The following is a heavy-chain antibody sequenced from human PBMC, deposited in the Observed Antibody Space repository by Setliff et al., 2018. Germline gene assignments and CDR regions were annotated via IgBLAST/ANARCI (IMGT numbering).Heavy chain of an antibody. J-gene: IGHJ4*01. D-gene: IGHD3-9*01. CDR2: LHTSGSI. CDR3: ARERYFDWFFED. CDR1: GGSISSGTYY. Sequence: PSETLSLTCTVSGGSISSGTYYWSWIRQPAGKGLEWIGRLHTSGSIDYNPSLKSRVTISVDTSKNQFSLKLGSVTAADTAVYYCARERYFDWFFEDWGHGTLVTVSS. V-gene: IGHV4-61*02.